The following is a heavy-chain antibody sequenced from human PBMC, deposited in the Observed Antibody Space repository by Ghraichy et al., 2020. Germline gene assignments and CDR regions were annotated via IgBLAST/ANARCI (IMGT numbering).Heavy chain of an antibody. J-gene: IGHJ4*02. V-gene: IGHV4-39*07. CDR1: GGSLSSSTYY. CDR2: ISYSGST. CDR3: ARGRKAAVDY. Sequence: SQTLSLTCSVSGGSLSSSTYYWAWIRQSPGKGLEWIASISYSGSTYYNPSLKSRVTISVDTSRNQFSLNLNSVTAADTALYYCARGRKAAVDYWGQGTLVTVSS. D-gene: IGHD6-13*01.